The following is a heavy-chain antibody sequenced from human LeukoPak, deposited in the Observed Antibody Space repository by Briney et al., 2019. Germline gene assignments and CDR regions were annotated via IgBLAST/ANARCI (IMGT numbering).Heavy chain of an antibody. CDR1: GFTFSTSW. D-gene: IGHD3-22*01. CDR2: INSDGKST. V-gene: IGHV3-74*01. Sequence: GGSLRLSCAASGFTFSTSWMHWVRQAPGKGLVWVSRINSDGKSTNYADSVKGRFTISRDNVKNTLYLQMNSLRTEDTAVYYCVRDMGYYDKVWGQGTLVTVSS. CDR3: VRDMGYYDKV. J-gene: IGHJ4*02.